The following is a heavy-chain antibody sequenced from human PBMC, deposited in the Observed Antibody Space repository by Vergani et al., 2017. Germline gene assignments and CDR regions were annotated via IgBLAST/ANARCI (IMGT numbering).Heavy chain of an antibody. V-gene: IGHV3-20*04. D-gene: IGHD5-24*01. J-gene: IGHJ4*02. CDR1: GFTFNDYG. Sequence: EVQLVESGGRVVWPGGSLRLSCTASGFTFNDYGVCWVRQAPGKGLEWVSGINWNGGRISYAASVKGRFTISRDNAKNSLFLQMNSLRPEDTALYYCARDPTARRDGYIQYFDYWGRGTLVTVSS. CDR3: ARDPTARRDGYIQYFDY. CDR2: INWNGGRI.